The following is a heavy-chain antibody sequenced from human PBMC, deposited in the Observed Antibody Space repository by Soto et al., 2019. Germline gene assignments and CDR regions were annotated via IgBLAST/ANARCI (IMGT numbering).Heavy chain of an antibody. V-gene: IGHV3-21*01. D-gene: IGHD3-22*01. J-gene: IGHJ3*01. Sequence: PGGSLRLSCAASGFPFTSYTMNWARQIPGKGLEWVSSIDSSGKFIYYADSMKGRFTISRDDAKKLLFLQMNSLRAEDTAVYYCARDQMHDYNYDSSGYWRGAFDVWGQGIRVTVSS. CDR1: GFPFTSYT. CDR3: ARDQMHDYNYDSSGYWRGAFDV. CDR2: IDSSGKFI.